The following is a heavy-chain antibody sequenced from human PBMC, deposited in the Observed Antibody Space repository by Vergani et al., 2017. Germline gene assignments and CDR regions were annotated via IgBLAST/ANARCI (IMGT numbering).Heavy chain of an antibody. CDR2: IWYDGSNK. J-gene: IGHJ5*01. CDR3: ARWVNGKRLDS. D-gene: IGHD1-26*01. Sequence: QVQLVESEGGVVQPGRSLTLSCVASGFTFSSHTMHWVRQAPGKGLEWVAVIWYDGSNKYYGDSVKGRFTNSRDNSKNTLYLQMNSLRVEDTAVYYCARWVNGKRLDSWGQGTLVTVSS. CDR1: GFTFSSHT. V-gene: IGHV3-33*01.